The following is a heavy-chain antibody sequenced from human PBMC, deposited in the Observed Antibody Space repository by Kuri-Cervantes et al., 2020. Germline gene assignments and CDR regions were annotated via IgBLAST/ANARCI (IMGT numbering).Heavy chain of an antibody. CDR3: ARGKLTAAGVSYFDY. CDR2: IIPIFGTA. V-gene: IGHV1-69*05. CDR1: GYTFTSYD. Sequence: SVKVSCKASGYTFTSYDINWVRQATGQGLEWMGGIIPIFGTANYAQKFQGRVTITTDESTSTAYMELSSLRSEDTAVYYCARGKLTAAGVSYFDYWGQGTLVTVSS. J-gene: IGHJ4*02. D-gene: IGHD6-13*01.